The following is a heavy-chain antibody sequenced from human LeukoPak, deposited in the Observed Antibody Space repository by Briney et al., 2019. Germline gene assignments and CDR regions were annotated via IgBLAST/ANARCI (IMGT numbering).Heavy chain of an antibody. CDR3: ARAYCGGDCYRFDY. Sequence: ASVKVSCKASGYTFTGYFMHWVRQAPGQGLEWMGWINPNSGGTNYAQKFQGRVTMTRDTSISTAYMELSRLRSDDTAVYYCARAYCGGDCYRFDYWAREPWSPSPQ. CDR2: INPNSGGT. D-gene: IGHD2-21*02. V-gene: IGHV1-2*02. CDR1: GYTFTGYF. J-gene: IGHJ4*02.